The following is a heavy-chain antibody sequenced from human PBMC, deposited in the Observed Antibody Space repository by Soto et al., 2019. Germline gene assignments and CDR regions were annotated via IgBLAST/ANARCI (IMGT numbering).Heavy chain of an antibody. D-gene: IGHD4-17*01. J-gene: IGHJ4*02. V-gene: IGHV3-30*18. CDR1: GFTFSSYG. CDR3: AKELNYGDYHFDY. CDR2: ISYEGSNK. Sequence: QVQLVESGGGVVQPGRSLRLSCAASGFTFSSYGMHWVRQAPGKGLEWVAVISYEGSNKYYADSVKGRFTISRDNSKNTLYLQMNSLRAEDTAVYYCAKELNYGDYHFDYWGQGTLVTVSS.